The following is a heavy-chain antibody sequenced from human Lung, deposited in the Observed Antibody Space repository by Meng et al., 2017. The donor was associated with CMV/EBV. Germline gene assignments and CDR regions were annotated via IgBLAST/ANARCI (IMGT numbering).Heavy chain of an antibody. Sequence: SXTLSLXCTVPGGSISSSSYYWGWIRQPPGKGLEWIGSIYYSGSTYYNPSLKSRVTISVDTSTNQFSLKLSSVTAADPAVYYCARHFGEWQQPYYYYYGMDVWGQGTTVTVSS. CDR3: ARHFGEWQQPYYYYYGMDV. V-gene: IGHV4-39*01. CDR2: IYYSGST. D-gene: IGHD3-16*01. CDR1: GGSISSSSYY. J-gene: IGHJ6*02.